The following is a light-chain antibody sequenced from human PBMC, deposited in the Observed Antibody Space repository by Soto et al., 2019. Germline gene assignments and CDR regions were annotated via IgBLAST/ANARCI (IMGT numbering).Light chain of an antibody. Sequence: QSVLTQSPSASASLGASVKLTCTLSSGHSTYAIAWHQQQPEKGPRYLMKLNSDGSHSKGDGIPDRFSGSSSGAERYLTISSLHSEDEADYYCQTWGTGIQVIFGGGTKLTVL. J-gene: IGLJ2*01. V-gene: IGLV4-69*01. CDR1: SGHSTYA. CDR2: LNSDGSH. CDR3: QTWGTGIQVI.